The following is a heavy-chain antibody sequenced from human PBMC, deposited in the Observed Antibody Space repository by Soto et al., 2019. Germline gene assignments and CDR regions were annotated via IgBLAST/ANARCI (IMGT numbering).Heavy chain of an antibody. Sequence: PSETLSLTCTVSGGSISSYYWSWIRQPPGKGLEWIGYIYYSGSTNYNPSLKSRVTISVDTSKNQFSLKLSSVTAADTAVYYCARQTTVTYDEFDYWGQGTLVTVSS. D-gene: IGHD4-17*01. CDR3: ARQTTVTYDEFDY. V-gene: IGHV4-59*08. CDR1: GGSISSYY. CDR2: IYYSGST. J-gene: IGHJ4*02.